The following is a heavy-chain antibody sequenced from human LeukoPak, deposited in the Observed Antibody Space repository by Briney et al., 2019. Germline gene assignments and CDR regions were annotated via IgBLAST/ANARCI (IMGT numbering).Heavy chain of an antibody. D-gene: IGHD7-27*01. CDR3: ASAPLHGSWGDDS. Sequence: ASVKVSCKASGSTFNGYYLHWVRQAPGQGLEWMGWINPKSGGTNFAQKFQGRVTMTRDTSISTDYMELTSLRSDDTAMYYCASAPLHGSWGDDSWGQGTLVTVSS. J-gene: IGHJ5*01. CDR1: GSTFNGYY. V-gene: IGHV1-2*02. CDR2: INPKSGGT.